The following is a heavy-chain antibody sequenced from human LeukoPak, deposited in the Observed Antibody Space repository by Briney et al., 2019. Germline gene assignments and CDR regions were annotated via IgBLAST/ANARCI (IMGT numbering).Heavy chain of an antibody. D-gene: IGHD2-2*02. CDR2: INHSGST. J-gene: IGHJ3*02. CDR3: ARVLRWYQLLYCHALDI. V-gene: IGHV4-34*01. CDR1: GGSFSGYY. Sequence: SETLSLTCAVYGGSFSGYYWSWIRQPPGKGLEWIGEINHSGSTNYNPSLKSRVTISVDTSKNQFSLKLSSVTAADTAVYYCARVLRWYQLLYCHALDIWGQGTMVTVSS.